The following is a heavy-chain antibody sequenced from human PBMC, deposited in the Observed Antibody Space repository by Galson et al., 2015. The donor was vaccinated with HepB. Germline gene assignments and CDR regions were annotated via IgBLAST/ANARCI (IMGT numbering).Heavy chain of an antibody. D-gene: IGHD2-21*02. CDR2: ISGSGGST. J-gene: IGHJ4*02. Sequence: SLRLSCAASGFTFSSYAMSWVRQAPGKGLEWVSAISGSGGSTYYADSVKGRFTISRDNSKNTLYLQMNSLRAEDTAVYYCAKGIVVVTATTPFDYWGQGTLVTVSS. V-gene: IGHV3-23*01. CDR3: AKGIVVVTATTPFDY. CDR1: GFTFSSYA.